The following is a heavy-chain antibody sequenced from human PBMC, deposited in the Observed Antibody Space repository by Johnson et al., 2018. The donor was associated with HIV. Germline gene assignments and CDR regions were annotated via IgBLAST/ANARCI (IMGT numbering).Heavy chain of an antibody. CDR2: IWYDGSNQ. CDR3: TKGKIGGGSYSAPDAFDM. Sequence: QVQLVESGGGVVQPGTSLRLSCAASGFTFSSYAMHWVRQAPGKGLEWVAVIWYDGSNQFYADSVKGRFTISRDNSKDTLYLRMNSLRAEDTAVYYCTKGKIGGGSYSAPDAFDMWGQGTMVTVAS. V-gene: IGHV3-30*04. D-gene: IGHD1-26*01. CDR1: GFTFSSYA. J-gene: IGHJ3*02.